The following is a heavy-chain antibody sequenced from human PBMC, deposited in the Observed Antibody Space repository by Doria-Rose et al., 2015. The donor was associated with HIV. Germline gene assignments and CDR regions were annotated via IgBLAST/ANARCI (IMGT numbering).Heavy chain of an antibody. D-gene: IGHD6-13*01. V-gene: IGHV2-26*01. J-gene: IGHJ4*02. CDR2: IFSDDER. Sequence: QITLKESGPVLVKPTETLTLTCTVSGVSLSSPGMGVSWIRQPPGKALEWLANIFSDDERSYKTSLKGRLTISRGTSKSQVVLTMTDMDPVDTATYYCARIKSSRWYHKYYFDFWGQGTLVIV. CDR3: ARIKSSRWYHKYYFDF. CDR1: GVSLSSPGMG.